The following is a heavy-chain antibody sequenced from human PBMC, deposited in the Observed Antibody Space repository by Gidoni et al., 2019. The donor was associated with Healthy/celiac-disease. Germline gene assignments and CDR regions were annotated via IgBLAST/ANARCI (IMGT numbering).Heavy chain of an antibody. CDR1: GLSPDNHG. CDR2: IWSDGSNG. J-gene: IGHJ6*04. D-gene: IGHD3-10*01. V-gene: IGHV3-33*01. CDR3: ARDRLRGSGTTLDV. Sequence: QWQLVASGGGVVPPGTSLRPSRQQSGLSPDNHGMHWVRLAPAKGLEWVAVIWSDGSNGDYADPVKGRFTISRDNSKNTLFLQMNSLRVEDTATYFCARDRLRGSGTTLDVWGKGTTVIVSS.